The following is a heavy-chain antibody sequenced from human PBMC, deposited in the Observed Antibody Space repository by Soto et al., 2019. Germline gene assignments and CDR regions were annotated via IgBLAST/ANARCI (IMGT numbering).Heavy chain of an antibody. D-gene: IGHD5-18*01. CDR1: GFTFSSYA. Sequence: VWSLRLSCASSGFTFSSYAMHWVRQAPGKGLEWVAVISYDGINKYSADSVKGRSTISRDNSKNTLYLQMNSLRAEDTAVYYCAREMSGDSYGSDYYYYGMDVWGQGTTVTVSS. CDR3: AREMSGDSYGSDYYYYGMDV. J-gene: IGHJ6*02. V-gene: IGHV3-30-3*01. CDR2: ISYDGINK.